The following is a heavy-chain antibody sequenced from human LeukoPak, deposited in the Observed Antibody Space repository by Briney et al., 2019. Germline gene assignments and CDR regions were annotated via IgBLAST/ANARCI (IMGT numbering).Heavy chain of an antibody. D-gene: IGHD1-26*01. J-gene: IGHJ5*02. Sequence: PSETLSLTCTVSGGSISSSSYYWAWIRQPPGKWLEWIGSMYYSGNTYYNPSLKSRVTFSADTSKNQFSMKLSSVTAADTAVYYCGRCSSGSYNWFDPWGQGTLVTVSS. V-gene: IGHV4-39*01. CDR3: GRCSSGSYNWFDP. CDR1: GGSISSSSYY. CDR2: MYYSGNT.